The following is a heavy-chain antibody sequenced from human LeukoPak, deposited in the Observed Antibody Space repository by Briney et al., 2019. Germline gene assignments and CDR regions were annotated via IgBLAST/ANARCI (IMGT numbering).Heavy chain of an antibody. J-gene: IGHJ4*02. CDR3: AKSILMTTVTTYYFDY. V-gene: IGHV3-23*01. Sequence: PGGSLRLSCAASGFTFSSYAMSWVRLAPGKGLEWVSTISGSGGSIYYADSVKGRFTISRDNSKNTLYLQMNSLRAEDTAVYYCAKSILMTTVTTYYFDYWGQGTLVTVSS. D-gene: IGHD4-17*01. CDR2: ISGSGGSI. CDR1: GFTFSSYA.